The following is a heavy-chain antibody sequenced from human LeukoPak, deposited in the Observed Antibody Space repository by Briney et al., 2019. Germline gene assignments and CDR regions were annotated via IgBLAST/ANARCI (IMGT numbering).Heavy chain of an antibody. CDR3: AKVWVRGVINY. CDR1: GLTFSNYG. J-gene: IGHJ4*02. CDR2: ISLDGSNK. V-gene: IGHV3-30*18. D-gene: IGHD3-10*01. Sequence: PGGSLRLSCAASGLTFSNYGMHWVRQAPGKGLEWVAVISLDGSNKHYADSVKGRFTISRDNSKNTLYLQMNSLRAEDTAVYYCAKVWVRGVINYWGQGTPVTVSS.